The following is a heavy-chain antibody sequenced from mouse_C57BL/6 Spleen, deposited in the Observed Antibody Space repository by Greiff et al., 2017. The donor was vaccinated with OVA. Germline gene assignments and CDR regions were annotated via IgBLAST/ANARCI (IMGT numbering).Heavy chain of an antibody. CDR2: IDPNSGGT. CDR3: ARFPYEYDGYYYAMDD. V-gene: IGHV1-72*01. D-gene: IGHD2-4*01. Sequence: QVQLQQPGAELVKPGASVKLSCKASGYTFTSYWMHWVKQRPGRGLEWIGRIDPNSGGTKYNEKFKSKATLTVDKPSSTAYMQLSSLTSEDSAVYYCARFPYEYDGYYYAMDDWGQGTSVTVSS. CDR1: GYTFTSYW. J-gene: IGHJ4*01.